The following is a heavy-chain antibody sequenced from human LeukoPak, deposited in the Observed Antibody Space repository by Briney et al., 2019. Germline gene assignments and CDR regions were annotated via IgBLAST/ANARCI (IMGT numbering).Heavy chain of an antibody. CDR2: IIPIFGTA. CDR1: GGTFSNYA. V-gene: IGHV1-69*13. J-gene: IGHJ4*02. D-gene: IGHD3-10*01. CDR3: TRSGNISMIRGVITTPAIIGY. Sequence: ASVKVSCKASGGTFSNYAISWVRQAPGQGPEWLGGIIPIFGTANYAQKFQDRVTITADEFTTTAYMELGSLRSEDTAIYYCTRSGNISMIRGVITTPAIIGYWGQGTLVTVSS.